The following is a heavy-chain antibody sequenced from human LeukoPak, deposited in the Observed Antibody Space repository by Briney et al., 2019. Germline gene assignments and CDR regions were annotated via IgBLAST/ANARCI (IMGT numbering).Heavy chain of an antibody. CDR2: IIPIFGTA. V-gene: IGHV1-69*05. D-gene: IGHD3-22*01. J-gene: IGHJ4*02. Sequence: ASVKVSCKASGGTFSSYAISWVRQAPGQGLEWMGGIIPIFGTANYAQKFQGRVTMTRDTSTSTVYMELSSLRSEDTAVYYCARSMGDSSGYYYVPFDYWGQGTLVTVSS. CDR3: ARSMGDSSGYYYVPFDY. CDR1: GGTFSSYA.